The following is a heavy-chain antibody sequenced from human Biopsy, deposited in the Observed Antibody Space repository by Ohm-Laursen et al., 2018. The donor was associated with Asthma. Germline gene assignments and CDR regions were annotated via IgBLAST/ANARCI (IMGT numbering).Heavy chain of an antibody. CDR2: INAGNDNT. D-gene: IGHD3-9*01. CDR1: GYTFISYA. J-gene: IGHJ3*02. CDR3: ARTYYDFLTGQVNDAFGI. Sequence: ASVKASCKASGYTFISYAIHWVRQAPGQRLEWMGWINAGNDNTKYSQKVQGRVTITRDTSASTAYMDLSSLRSEDTSVYYCARTYYDFLTGQVNDAFGIWGQGTIVTVSS. V-gene: IGHV1-3*01.